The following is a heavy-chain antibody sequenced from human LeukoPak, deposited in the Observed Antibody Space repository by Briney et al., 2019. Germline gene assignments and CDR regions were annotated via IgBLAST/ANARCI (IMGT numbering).Heavy chain of an antibody. J-gene: IGHJ4*02. CDR2: IKSDGSTT. Sequence: GGSLRLSCAASGFTLSSYWMHWVRQAPGKGLVWVSRIKSDGSTTNYAESVKGRFTISRDNAKNTLYLQMNSLRAEDTAVYYCARGKHYDVVTGYSHFDYWGRGTLVTVSS. D-gene: IGHD3-9*01. V-gene: IGHV3-74*01. CDR1: GFTLSSYW. CDR3: ARGKHYDVVTGYSHFDY.